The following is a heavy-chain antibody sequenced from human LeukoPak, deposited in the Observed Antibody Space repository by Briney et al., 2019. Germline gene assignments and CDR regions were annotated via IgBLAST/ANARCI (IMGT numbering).Heavy chain of an antibody. J-gene: IGHJ4*02. CDR2: ITTYNGNR. V-gene: IGHV1-18*01. D-gene: IGHD2-8*01. Sequence: ASVKVSFKASGYTLSGYGISWVRQAPGQGLEWVGWITTYNGNRKYSEKFQGRVTMTTDTSTSTYYMEMRSLRSDDTAIYYCARDCSNGVCFPRDYWGQGTLVTVST. CDR1: GYTLSGYG. CDR3: ARDCSNGVCFPRDY.